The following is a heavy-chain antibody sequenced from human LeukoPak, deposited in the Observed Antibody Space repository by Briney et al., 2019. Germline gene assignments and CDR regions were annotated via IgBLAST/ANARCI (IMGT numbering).Heavy chain of an antibody. J-gene: IGHJ4*02. CDR1: GGSIGSYY. CDR2: IYYSGST. CDR3: ASQYSSSWYYFDY. V-gene: IGHV4-59*01. Sequence: SETLSLTCTVSGGSIGSYYWSWIRQPPGKGLEWIGYIYYSGSTNYNPSLKSRVTISVDTSKNQFSLKLSSVTAADTAVYYCASQYSSSWYYFDYWGQGTLVTVSS. D-gene: IGHD6-13*01.